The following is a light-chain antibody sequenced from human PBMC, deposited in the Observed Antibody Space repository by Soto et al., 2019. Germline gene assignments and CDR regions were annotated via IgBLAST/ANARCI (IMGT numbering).Light chain of an antibody. V-gene: IGLV2-14*01. Sequence: QSALTQSASVSGSPGQLITISCTGTDNDVGGYDFVSWYQQHPGRAPKLLIHQVTIRLSGISSRFSGSKSGNTASLTITGLQPEDEAMYFCCSHSTSIAWVFGGGTKVTVL. J-gene: IGLJ3*02. CDR2: QVT. CDR3: CSHSTSIAWV. CDR1: DNDVGGYDF.